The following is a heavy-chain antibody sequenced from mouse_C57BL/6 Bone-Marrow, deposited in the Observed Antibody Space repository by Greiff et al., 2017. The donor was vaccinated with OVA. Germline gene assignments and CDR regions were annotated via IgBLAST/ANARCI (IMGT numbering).Heavy chain of an antibody. V-gene: IGHV3-6*01. CDR2: ISYDGSN. CDR3: ARVTGPWFAY. D-gene: IGHD4-1*01. J-gene: IGHJ3*01. Sequence: EESGPGLVKPSQSLSLTCSVTGYSITSGYYWNWIRQFPGNKLEWMGYISYDGSNNYNPSLKNRISITRDTSKNQFFLKLNSVTTEDTATYYCARVTGPWFAYWGQGTLVTVSA. CDR1: GYSITSGYY.